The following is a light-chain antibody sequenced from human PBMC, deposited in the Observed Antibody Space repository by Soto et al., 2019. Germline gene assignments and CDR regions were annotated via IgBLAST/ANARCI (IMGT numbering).Light chain of an antibody. J-gene: IGLJ2*01. CDR3: FVWDHNSDFVV. V-gene: IGLV3-21*02. CDR1: NLGRSS. CDR2: DDS. Sequence: SYEPTQPPSVSVAPGLTARITCGGHNLGRSSVQWFQQKPGQAPVLVVYDDSDRPSGIPERFSGSNSGDTAALTVNRVEAGDEADYFCFVWDHNSDFVVFGGGPKLTVL.